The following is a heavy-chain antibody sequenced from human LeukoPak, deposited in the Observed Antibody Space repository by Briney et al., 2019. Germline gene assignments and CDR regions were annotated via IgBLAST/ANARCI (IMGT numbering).Heavy chain of an antibody. CDR2: ISDSGSAM. D-gene: IGHD4-11*01. V-gene: IGHV3-48*01. J-gene: IGHJ4*02. CDR1: GFTFSSYS. CDR3: ARGTGSNYTLGY. Sequence: GGSLRLSCAASGFTFSSYSMNWVRQAPGKGLEWVSYISDSGSAMYYADSVKGRFAISRDNAKNSLYLQMNSLRAEDTAVYYCARGTGSNYTLGYWGQGTLVTVSS.